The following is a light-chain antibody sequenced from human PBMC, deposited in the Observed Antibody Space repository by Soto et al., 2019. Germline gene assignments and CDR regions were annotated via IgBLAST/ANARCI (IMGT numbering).Light chain of an antibody. CDR2: GAS. CDR1: QSISSSY. J-gene: IGKJ1*01. V-gene: IGKV3-20*01. Sequence: EIVLTQSPGTLSLSPGQRATLSCRASQSISSSYLAWYQQTPGQAPRLLIYGASSRATGIPDRFSGSGSGTDFTLTTSRLEPEDFAVYFCHQYAYSPWAFGQGTKVDIK. CDR3: HQYAYSPWA.